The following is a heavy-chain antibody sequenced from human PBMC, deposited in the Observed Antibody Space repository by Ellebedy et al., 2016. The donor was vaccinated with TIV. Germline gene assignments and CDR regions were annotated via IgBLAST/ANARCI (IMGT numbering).Heavy chain of an antibody. CDR1: GFTFSNAW. Sequence: GESLKISCAASGFTFSNAWMTWVRQAPGRGLEGVGRIKSGPDGGTADYAAPVKGRFTISRDDSKNPLYLYMNSLTADDTAVYYCTTRPPPYGDHTSDYWGQGTLVTVST. J-gene: IGHJ4*02. CDR2: IKSGPDGGTA. D-gene: IGHD4-17*01. V-gene: IGHV3-15*01. CDR3: TTRPPPYGDHTSDY.